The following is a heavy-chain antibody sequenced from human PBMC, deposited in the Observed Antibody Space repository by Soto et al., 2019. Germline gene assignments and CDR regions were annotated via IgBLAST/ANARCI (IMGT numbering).Heavy chain of an antibody. D-gene: IGHD1-26*01. CDR3: ARDVESGSSQYYYYYYGMDV. CDR1: GFTFSSYA. CDR2: ISYDGSNK. V-gene: IGHV3-30-3*01. J-gene: IGHJ6*02. Sequence: GGSLRLSCAASGFTFSSYAMHWVRQAPGKGLEWVAVISYDGSNKYYADSVKGRFTISRDNSKNTLHLQMNSLRAEDTAVYYCARDVESGSSQYYYYYYGMDVWGQGTTVTVSS.